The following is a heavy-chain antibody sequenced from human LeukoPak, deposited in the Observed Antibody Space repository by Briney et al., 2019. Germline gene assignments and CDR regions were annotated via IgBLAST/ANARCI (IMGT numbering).Heavy chain of an antibody. V-gene: IGHV1-2*04. Sequence: ASVKVSCKASGYTLTDYSTHWVRQAPGQGLEWLGWINPNSGGTNYAQKFQGWVTMTRDTSINTAYMELSRLRSDDTAVYYCARGYPGYFDYWGQGTLVTVSS. CDR2: INPNSGGT. J-gene: IGHJ4*02. D-gene: IGHD3-16*02. CDR3: ARGYPGYFDY. CDR1: GYTLTDYS.